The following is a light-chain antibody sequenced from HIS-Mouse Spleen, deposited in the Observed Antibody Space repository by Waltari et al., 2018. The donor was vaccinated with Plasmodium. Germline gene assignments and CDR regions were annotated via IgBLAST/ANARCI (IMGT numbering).Light chain of an antibody. CDR2: EDS. CDR1: ALPKKY. J-gene: IGLJ3*02. V-gene: IGLV3-10*01. Sequence: SYELTQPPSVSVSPGQTARITCSGAALPKKYAYWYQQKSGPAPVLVIYEDSKLPSGITERFSGSSSGTMATVTISGAQVEDEADYYCYSTDSSGNHRVFGGGTKLTVL. CDR3: YSTDSSGNHRV.